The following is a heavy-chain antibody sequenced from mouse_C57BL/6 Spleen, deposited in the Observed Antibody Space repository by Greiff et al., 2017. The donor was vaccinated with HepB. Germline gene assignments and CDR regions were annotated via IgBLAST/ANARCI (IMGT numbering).Heavy chain of an antibody. D-gene: IGHD2-2*01. CDR2: INPYNGDT. V-gene: IGHV1-20*01. CDR1: GYSFTGYF. CDR3: ARKGGYDWYFDV. J-gene: IGHJ1*03. Sequence: VQLQQSGPELVKPGDSVKISCKASGYSFTGYFMNWVMQSHGKSLEWIGRINPYNGDTFYNQKFKGKATLTVDKSSSKAHMEPRSLTSEDSAVYYCARKGGYDWYFDVWGTGTTVTVSS.